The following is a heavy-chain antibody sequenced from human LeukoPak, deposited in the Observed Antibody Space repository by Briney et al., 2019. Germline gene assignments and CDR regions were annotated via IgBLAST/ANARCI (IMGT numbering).Heavy chain of an antibody. Sequence: TGGSLRLSCAASGSTFSDYYMSWIRQAPGKGLEWVSYISSSSSYTNYADSVKGRFTISRDNAKNSLYLQMNSLRAEDTAVYYCARDLGKSTGGSYIYWGQGTLVTVSS. CDR1: GSTFSDYY. V-gene: IGHV3-11*05. J-gene: IGHJ4*02. CDR2: ISSSSSYT. CDR3: ARDLGKSTGGSYIY. D-gene: IGHD1-26*01.